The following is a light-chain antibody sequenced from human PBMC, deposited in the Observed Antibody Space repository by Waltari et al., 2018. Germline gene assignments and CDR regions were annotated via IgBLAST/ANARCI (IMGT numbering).Light chain of an antibody. J-gene: IGLJ1*01. Sequence: QSALTQPASVSGSPGQSITISCTGTSSDVGAYTYVSWYQQHPGKAPKLIIYDVSNRPSGVSNRFSGSKSGNTASLSISGLQAEDEADYYCTSYTSSSPCVFGTGTKVTVL. CDR3: TSYTSSSPCV. CDR1: SSDVGAYTY. V-gene: IGLV2-14*01. CDR2: DVS.